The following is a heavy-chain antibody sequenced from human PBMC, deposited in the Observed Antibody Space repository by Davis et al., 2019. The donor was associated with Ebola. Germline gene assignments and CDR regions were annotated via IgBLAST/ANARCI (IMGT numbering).Heavy chain of an antibody. V-gene: IGHV3-7*01. CDR1: GFTFSSHW. CDR3: AREMGIAAAGTLWFDP. D-gene: IGHD6-13*01. J-gene: IGHJ5*02. Sequence: GESLKISCAASGFTFSSHWMNWVRQAPGKGLEWVANIKQDGSEKYYVDSVKGRFTISRDNAKNSLYLQMNSLRAEDTAVYYCAREMGIAAAGTLWFDPWGQGTLVTVSS. CDR2: IKQDGSEK.